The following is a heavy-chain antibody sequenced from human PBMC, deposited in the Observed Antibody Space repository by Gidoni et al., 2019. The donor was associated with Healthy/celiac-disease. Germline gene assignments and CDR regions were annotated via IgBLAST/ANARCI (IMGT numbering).Heavy chain of an antibody. CDR2: ICDVVSNK. Sequence: QVPLVASGGGVVPPGRSLRLSCAASGFPVRRSGWPWVRQAPGQGLECGAVICDVVSNKYYADSVKGPFTISRYNSKHTLYLPMNLLRAEATALYYCAREKYYDFWSGYYQHFDYWGQGTLVTVSS. D-gene: IGHD3-3*01. V-gene: IGHV3-33*01. CDR1: GFPVRRSG. CDR3: AREKYYDFWSGYYQHFDY. J-gene: IGHJ4*02.